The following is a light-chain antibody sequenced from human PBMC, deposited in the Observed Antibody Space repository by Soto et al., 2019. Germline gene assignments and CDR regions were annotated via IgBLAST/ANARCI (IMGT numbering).Light chain of an antibody. CDR2: DVS. J-gene: IGLJ1*01. V-gene: IGLV2-14*03. CDR3: NSFTTTNYYA. Sequence: QSVLTQPASVSGSPGQSITISCTGASSDVGGFDHVSWYQQHPGKVPRLLIYDVSSRPSGVSDRFSGSKSGNTASLTISGIQDEYEDDYYCNSFTTTNYYAFGTGTKVKVL. CDR1: SSDVGGFDH.